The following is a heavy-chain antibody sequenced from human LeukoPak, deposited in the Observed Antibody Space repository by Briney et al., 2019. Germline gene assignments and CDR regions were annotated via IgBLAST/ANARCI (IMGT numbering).Heavy chain of an antibody. D-gene: IGHD6-6*01. J-gene: IGHJ4*02. Sequence: GGSLRLSCAASGFTFSSYSMNWVRQAPGKGLEWVSSISSSSSYIYYADSVKGRFTISRDNAKNSLYLQMNSLRAEDTAVYYCARDSGRIAARGFDYRGQGTLVTVSS. CDR2: ISSSSSYI. V-gene: IGHV3-21*01. CDR1: GFTFSSYS. CDR3: ARDSGRIAARGFDY.